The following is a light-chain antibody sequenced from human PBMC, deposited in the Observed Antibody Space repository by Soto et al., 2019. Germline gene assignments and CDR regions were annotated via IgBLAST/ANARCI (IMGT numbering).Light chain of an antibody. CDR1: QSFRSSY. CDR2: GAS. J-gene: IGKJ4*01. V-gene: IGKV3-20*01. Sequence: EIVLTQSPGTLSLSPGERATLSCRASQSFRSSYLAWYQQKPGQAPRLLIYGASSRATGIPDRFSGSGSGTDFTLTISRLEPEDFAVYYCQQYGSSPRTFGGGTKVEIK. CDR3: QQYGSSPRT.